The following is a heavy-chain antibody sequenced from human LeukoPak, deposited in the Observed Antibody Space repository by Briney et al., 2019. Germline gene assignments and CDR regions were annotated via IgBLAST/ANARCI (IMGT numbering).Heavy chain of an antibody. CDR3: ARSVPVRPDFDY. V-gene: IGHV3-33*05. CDR1: EFXFSNYD. J-gene: IGHJ4*02. Sequence: GGSLRLSCAASEFXFSNYDIHWVRQAPGKGLEWVAVISYDGSYQYYADSVKGRFTISRDISSNTLYLQMNSLTADDTAVYYCARSVPVRPDFDYWGQGTLVTVSS. D-gene: IGHD6-6*01. CDR2: ISYDGSYQ.